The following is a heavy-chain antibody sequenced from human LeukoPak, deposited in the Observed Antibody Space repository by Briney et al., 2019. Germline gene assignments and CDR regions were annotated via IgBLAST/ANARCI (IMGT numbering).Heavy chain of an antibody. D-gene: IGHD5-18*01. Sequence: PGGSLRLSCAASGFTFSSYAMHWVRQAPGKGLEWVSAISGSGGSTYYADSVKGRFTISRDNSKNTLYLQMNSLRAEDTAVYYCAKVRYSYGSNYFDYWGQGTLVTVSS. CDR1: GFTFSSYA. V-gene: IGHV3-23*01. J-gene: IGHJ4*02. CDR3: AKVRYSYGSNYFDY. CDR2: ISGSGGST.